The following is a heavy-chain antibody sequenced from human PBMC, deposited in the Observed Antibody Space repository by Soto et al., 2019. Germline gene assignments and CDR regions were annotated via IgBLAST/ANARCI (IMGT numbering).Heavy chain of an antibody. CDR2: IYYSGST. CDR1: GGSISSYY. J-gene: IGHJ4*02. D-gene: IGHD5-12*01. V-gene: IGHV4-59*01. CDR3: ARDRRAWLQDLYYFDY. Sequence: SETLSLTCTVSGGSISSYYWSWIRQPPGKGLEWIGYIYYSGSTNYNPSLKSRVTISVDTSKNQFSLKLSSVTAADTAVYYCARDRRAWLQDLYYFDYWGQGTLVTVSS.